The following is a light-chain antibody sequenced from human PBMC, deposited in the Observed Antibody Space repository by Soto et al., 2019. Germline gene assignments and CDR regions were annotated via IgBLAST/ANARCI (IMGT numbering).Light chain of an antibody. CDR3: QQYGSSPYT. Sequence: EIVLTQSPGTLSLSPGERATLSCRASQSISSTYLTWYHQRPGQAPRLLIYDASRRATGIPDRFTGSGSGTDFTLTISDLEPEDFAVYYCQQYGSSPYTFGQGTKLEIK. V-gene: IGKV3-20*01. CDR2: DAS. J-gene: IGKJ2*01. CDR1: QSISSTY.